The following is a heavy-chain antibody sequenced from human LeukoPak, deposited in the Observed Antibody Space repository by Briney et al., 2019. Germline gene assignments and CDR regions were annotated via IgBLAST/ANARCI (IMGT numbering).Heavy chain of an antibody. D-gene: IGHD5-18*01. CDR3: AKGGYSYGYIDY. V-gene: IGHV3-9*03. CDR2: ISWNSGSI. J-gene: IGHJ4*02. CDR1: GFTFDDYA. Sequence: GGSLRLSCAASGFTFDDYAMHWVPQAPGKGLEWVSGISWNSGSIGYADSVKGRFTISRDKAKNSLYLQMNSLRAEDMALYYCAKGGYSYGYIDYWGQGTLVTVSS.